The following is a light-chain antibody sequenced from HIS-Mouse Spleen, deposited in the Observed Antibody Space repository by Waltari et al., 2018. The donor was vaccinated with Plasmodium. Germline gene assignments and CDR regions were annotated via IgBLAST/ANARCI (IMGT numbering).Light chain of an antibody. CDR3: QQYDNLPPLFT. V-gene: IGKV1-5*03. CDR1: QSISSR. CDR2: KAS. Sequence: DIQMTQSPSTLSASVGDRVTITCRASQSISSRLAWYQQKPGKGPKLLIYKASSLESGVPSRFSGSGSGTDFTFTISSLQPEDIATYYCQQYDNLPPLFTFGPGTKVDIK. J-gene: IGKJ3*01.